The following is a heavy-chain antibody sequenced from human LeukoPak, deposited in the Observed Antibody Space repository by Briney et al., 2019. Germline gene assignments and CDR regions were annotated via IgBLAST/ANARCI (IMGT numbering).Heavy chain of an antibody. Sequence: PGGSLRLSCAASGFTVSSNYMSWVRQAPGKGLEWVSGISGSGGSTYYADSVKGRFTISRDNSKSTLYLQMNSLRAQDTAVYYCAADTAMLTGSYYMDVWGKGTTVTISS. CDR2: ISGSGGST. V-gene: IGHV3-23*01. CDR1: GFTVSSNY. J-gene: IGHJ6*03. CDR3: AADTAMLTGSYYMDV. D-gene: IGHD5-18*01.